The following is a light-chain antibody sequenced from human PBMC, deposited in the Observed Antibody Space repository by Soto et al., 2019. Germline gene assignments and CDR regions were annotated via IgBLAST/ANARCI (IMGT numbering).Light chain of an antibody. Sequence: QSVLTQPPSVSRTPGQSVTICGTGSSSNIGDNTVTWYQHLPGAAPKLLIYSSQKRPSGVPDRFSGSKSGTSASLAISGLQSEDEADYYCAAWDNSLNGHVFGTGTKVTVL. CDR1: SSNIGDNT. CDR3: AAWDNSLNGHV. V-gene: IGLV1-44*01. J-gene: IGLJ1*01. CDR2: SSQ.